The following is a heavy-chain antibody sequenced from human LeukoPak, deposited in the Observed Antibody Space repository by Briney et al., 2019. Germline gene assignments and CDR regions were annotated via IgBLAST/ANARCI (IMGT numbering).Heavy chain of an antibody. D-gene: IGHD3-22*01. CDR2: TYYRPKWYN. J-gene: IGHJ4*02. Sequence: SQTLSLTCAISGDSVSSNRAAWNWIRQFPSRGLEWLGRTYYRPKWYNDYAVSVKSRITINPDTSKNQFSLQLNSVTPEDTAVYYCARAPNYYDSSGFFGYWGQGTLVTVSS. CDR3: ARAPNYYDSSGFFGY. V-gene: IGHV6-1*01. CDR1: GDSVSSNRAA.